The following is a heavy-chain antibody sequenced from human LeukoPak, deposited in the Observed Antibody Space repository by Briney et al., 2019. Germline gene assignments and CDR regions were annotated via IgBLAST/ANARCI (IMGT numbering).Heavy chain of an antibody. D-gene: IGHD5-12*01. CDR3: ARDAYSGYDFDY. J-gene: IGHJ4*02. V-gene: IGHV3-48*03. CDR2: ISSSGSTI. Sequence: GGSLRLSCAASGFTFSSYEMNWVRQAPGKGLEWVSYISSSGSTIYYADSVKGRFTISRDNAKNSLYLRMNSLGAEDTAVYYCARDAYSGYDFDYWGQGTLVTVSS. CDR1: GFTFSSYE.